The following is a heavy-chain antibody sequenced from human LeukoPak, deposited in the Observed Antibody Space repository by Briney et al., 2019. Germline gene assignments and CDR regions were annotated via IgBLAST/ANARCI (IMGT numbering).Heavy chain of an antibody. D-gene: IGHD6-13*01. V-gene: IGHV4-59*08. CDR3: ARLTPSDSSSWYWYFGL. Sequence: SETLSLTCTVSGGSISSYYWSWIRQPPGKGLEWIGYVYYSGSTNYNPSLKSRVTISVDTSKNQFSLKLNTVTAADTAVYYCARLTPSDSSSWYWYFGLWGRGTLVTVSS. CDR1: GGSISSYY. CDR2: VYYSGST. J-gene: IGHJ2*01.